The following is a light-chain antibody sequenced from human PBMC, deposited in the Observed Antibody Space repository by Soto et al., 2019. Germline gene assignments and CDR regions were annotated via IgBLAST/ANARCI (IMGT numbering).Light chain of an antibody. CDR2: GAS. Sequence: EIVLTQSPGTLSLSPGERATLSCRASQSVSSSHLAWYQQKPGQAPRLLISGASSRATGIPDRFTGSGSGTDFTLTISRLETEDFAVYYCQQYGSSPRTFGQGTKVEIK. J-gene: IGKJ1*01. CDR1: QSVSSSH. V-gene: IGKV3-20*01. CDR3: QQYGSSPRT.